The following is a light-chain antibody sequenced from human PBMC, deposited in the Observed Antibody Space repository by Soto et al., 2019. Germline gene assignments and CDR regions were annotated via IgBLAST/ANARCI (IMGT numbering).Light chain of an antibody. CDR1: QSVRSN. V-gene: IGKV3-15*01. CDR3: QQYNNWPPT. CDR2: GAS. J-gene: IGKJ1*01. Sequence: EIVMTQSPATLSVSPGERVTLSRRASQSVRSNLAWYQQKPGQAPRLLIYGASTRATGIPARFSGSGSGTEFTLTISSLQSEDFALYYCQQYNNWPPTFGQGTKVEIK.